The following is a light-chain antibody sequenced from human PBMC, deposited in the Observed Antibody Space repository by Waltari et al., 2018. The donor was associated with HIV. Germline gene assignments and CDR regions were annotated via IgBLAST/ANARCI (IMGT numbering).Light chain of an antibody. CDR1: SLRNYF. J-gene: IGLJ2*01. CDR2: GEN. V-gene: IGLV3-19*01. Sequence: SSEVTQDPTVSVALGQTVRITCQGDSLRNYFPSWYQQKPGQAPVLVIYGENNRPSGIPDRFSVSTSGNTASLIITGAQAEDEAEYYCNSRDSSGNRLVVFGGGTKLTVL. CDR3: NSRDSSGNRLVV.